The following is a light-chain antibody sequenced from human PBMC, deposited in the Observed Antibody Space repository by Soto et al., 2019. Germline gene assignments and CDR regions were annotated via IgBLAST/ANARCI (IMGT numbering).Light chain of an antibody. V-gene: IGKV3-15*01. CDR2: GAS. CDR3: QQGHNWPLT. CDR1: QSINSE. J-gene: IGKJ2*01. Sequence: EIVMTQSPATLSLSPGERAALSCRASQSINSELAWYQQKPGQPPRLLIYGASIRATGVPARFTGSESGSEFTLTSSGLQSEDFAVYYCQQGHNWPLTFGQGTRLEI.